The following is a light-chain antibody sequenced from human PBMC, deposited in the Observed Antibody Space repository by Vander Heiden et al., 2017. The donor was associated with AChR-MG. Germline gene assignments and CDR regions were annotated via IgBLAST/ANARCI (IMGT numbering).Light chain of an antibody. V-gene: IGLV1-44*01. CDR2: SNN. CDR3: AAWDDSLNGPV. CDR1: SSHLGSNT. J-gene: IGLJ3*02. Sequence: QSVLTQPPSASGTPGQRVPIPCSGSSSHLGSNTVNWYQQLPGTAPKLLMYSNNQRPSGVPDRFSGSKSGTSASLAISGLQSEDEADYYCAAWDDSLNGPVFGGGTKLTVL.